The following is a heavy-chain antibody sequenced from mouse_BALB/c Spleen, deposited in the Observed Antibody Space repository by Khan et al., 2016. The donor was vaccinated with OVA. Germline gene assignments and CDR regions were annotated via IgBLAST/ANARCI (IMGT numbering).Heavy chain of an antibody. Sequence: QVQLKESGPGLVAPSQSLSITCTISGFSLTSYGVHWVRQPPGKGLEWLVVIWSDGHTTYNSALKSRLSISKDNSKSQVFLKMNRLQTDATAMYYCAIHGYYGNYGPYFDVWGAGTTVTVSS. D-gene: IGHD2-1*01. CDR3: AIHGYYGNYGPYFDV. V-gene: IGHV2-6-1*01. CDR1: GFSLTSYG. CDR2: IWSDGHT. J-gene: IGHJ1*01.